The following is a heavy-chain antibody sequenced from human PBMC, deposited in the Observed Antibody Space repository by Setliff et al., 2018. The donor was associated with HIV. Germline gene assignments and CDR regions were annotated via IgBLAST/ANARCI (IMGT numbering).Heavy chain of an antibody. D-gene: IGHD1-1*01. V-gene: IGHV4-59*01. CDR3: AKQPGGHSFFDH. CDR2: IHHSGST. J-gene: IGHJ4*02. Sequence: PSETLSLTCAVYGGSFSNYYWTWMRQSPGLGLQWIGSIHHSGSTYYDPSLKNRVTLSVDTSNNQVSLTLTSVTAADTAVYYCAKQPGGHSFFDHWGQGILVTVSS. CDR1: GGSFSNYY.